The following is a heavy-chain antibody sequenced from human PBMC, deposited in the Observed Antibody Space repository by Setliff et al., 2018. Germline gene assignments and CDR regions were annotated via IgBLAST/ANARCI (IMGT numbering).Heavy chain of an antibody. CDR2: IKQDGSEK. CDR3: ARDHGGYNSLDY. CDR1: GFTFSNYW. V-gene: IGHV3-7*01. Sequence: GESLKISCAASGFTFSNYWMSWVRQAPGKGLEWVANIKQDGSEKYYADSVKGRFTISRDNAKNTLYLQMNSLRLEDTAFYYCARDHGGYNSLDYWGQGTLVTVSS. J-gene: IGHJ4*02. D-gene: IGHD5-12*01.